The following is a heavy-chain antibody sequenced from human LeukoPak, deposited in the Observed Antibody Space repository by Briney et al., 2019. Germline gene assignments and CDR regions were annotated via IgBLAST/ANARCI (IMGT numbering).Heavy chain of an antibody. V-gene: IGHV3-21*01. CDR2: ISSSSSYI. CDR1: GFTFDDYA. D-gene: IGHD3-22*01. Sequence: GRSLRLSCAASGFTFDDYAMHWVRQAPGKGLEWVSSISSSSSYIYYADSVKGRFTISRDNAKNSLYLQMNSLRAEDTAVYYCARQGSYYPADFDYWGQGTLVTVSS. J-gene: IGHJ4*02. CDR3: ARQGSYYPADFDY.